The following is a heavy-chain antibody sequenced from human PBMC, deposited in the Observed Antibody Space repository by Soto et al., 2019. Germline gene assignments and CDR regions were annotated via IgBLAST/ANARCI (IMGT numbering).Heavy chain of an antibody. J-gene: IGHJ4*02. CDR1: GGTFSSYT. D-gene: IGHD5-12*01. V-gene: IGHV1-69*04. CDR2: IIPILGIA. CDR3: AKDGRGYSGYDYYY. Sequence: ASVKVSCTASGGTFSSYTISWVRQAPGQGLEWMGRIIPILGIANYAQKFQGRVTITADKSTSTAYMELSSLRSDDTAVYYCAKDGRGYSGYDYYYWGQGNLVTVSS.